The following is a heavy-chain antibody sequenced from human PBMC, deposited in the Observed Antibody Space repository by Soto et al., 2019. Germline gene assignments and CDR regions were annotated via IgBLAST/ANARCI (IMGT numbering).Heavy chain of an antibody. D-gene: IGHD4-4*01. CDR3: ARDEGAGGRGVTRGGRGGMDV. J-gene: IGHJ6*02. CDR1: GFTFSSYS. V-gene: IGHV3-21*01. Sequence: EVQLVESGGGLVKPGGSLRLSCAASGFTFSSYSMNWVRQAPGKGLEWVSSISSSSSYIYYADSVKGRFTISRDNAKNSLYLQMNSLRAEDTAVYYCARDEGAGGRGVTRGGRGGMDVWGRGTTVTVSS. CDR2: ISSSSSYI.